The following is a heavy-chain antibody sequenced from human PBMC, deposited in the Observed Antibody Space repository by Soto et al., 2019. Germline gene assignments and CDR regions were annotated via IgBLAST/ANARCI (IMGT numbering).Heavy chain of an antibody. CDR1: GFTFSTYW. CDR2: ISGSGGST. D-gene: IGHD3-22*01. CDR3: AKPRDSSGAYIPFDF. V-gene: IGHV3-23*01. J-gene: IGHJ4*02. Sequence: PGGSLRLSCAASGFTFSTYWMHWVRQAPGKGLEWVSAISGSGGSTYYADSVKGRFTISRDNSKNTLYLQMNSLRADDTAVYYCAKPRDSSGAYIPFDFWGQGTLVTVSS.